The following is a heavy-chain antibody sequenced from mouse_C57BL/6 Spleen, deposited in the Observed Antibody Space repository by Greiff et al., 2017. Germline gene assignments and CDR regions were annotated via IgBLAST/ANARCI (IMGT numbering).Heavy chain of an antibody. V-gene: IGHV5-9*01. J-gene: IGHJ1*03. D-gene: IGHD1-1*01. CDR3: ARPPYYYGSSPWYFDV. CDR2: ISGGGGNT. CDR1: GFTFSSYT. Sequence: EVKVEESGGGLVKPGGSLKLSCAASGFTFSSYTMSWVRQTPEKRLEWVATISGGGGNTYYPDSVKGRFTISRDNAKNTLYLQMSSLRSEDTALYYCARPPYYYGSSPWYFDVWGTGTTVTVSS.